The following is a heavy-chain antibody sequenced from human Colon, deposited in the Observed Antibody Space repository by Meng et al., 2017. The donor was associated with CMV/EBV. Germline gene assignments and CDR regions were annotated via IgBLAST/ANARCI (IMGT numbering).Heavy chain of an antibody. D-gene: IGHD6-19*01. CDR3: VRSSGWSLFDY. CDR1: GYTFSDYF. J-gene: IGHJ4*02. V-gene: IGHV1-2*02. Sequence: VPLVAAGAGVQAPGASVKVSCKTSGYTFSDYFMHWVRQAPGQGLGWMGWIRSDGSATNYAQKFRGRVTMTRDASVSTAYMELSGLTSDDTAVYFCVRSSGWSLFDYWGPGALVTVSS. CDR2: IRSDGSAT.